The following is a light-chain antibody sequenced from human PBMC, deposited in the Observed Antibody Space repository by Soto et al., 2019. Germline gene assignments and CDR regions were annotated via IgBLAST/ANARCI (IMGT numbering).Light chain of an antibody. V-gene: IGKV3-20*01. CDR2: GAS. CDR1: RSLDGNY. CDR3: QQYYSYPPT. J-gene: IGKJ5*01. Sequence: EIVLTQSPGTLSLSPGERATLSCVASRSLDGNYLAWYQQKPGQAPRLLIYGASTRATGIPDRFSGCGSGTEFTLTISCLQSEDFATYYCQQYYSYPPTFGLGTRLEIK.